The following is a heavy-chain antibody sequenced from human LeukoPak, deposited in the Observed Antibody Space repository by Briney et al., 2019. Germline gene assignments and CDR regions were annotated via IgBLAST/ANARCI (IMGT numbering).Heavy chain of an antibody. CDR2: FGPEDGET. Sequence: ASVKVSCKVSGYTLTELSMHWVRQAPGKGLEWMGGFGPEDGETIYAQKFQGRVTMTEDTSTDTAYMELSSLRSEDTAVYYCAASSGWYRSWFDPWGQGTLVTVSS. CDR1: GYTLTELS. D-gene: IGHD6-19*01. V-gene: IGHV1-24*01. CDR3: AASSGWYRSWFDP. J-gene: IGHJ5*02.